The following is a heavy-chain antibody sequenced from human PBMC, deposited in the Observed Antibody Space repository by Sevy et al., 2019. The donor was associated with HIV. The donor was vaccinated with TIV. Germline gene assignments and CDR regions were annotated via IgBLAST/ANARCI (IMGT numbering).Heavy chain of an antibody. CDR3: ARDAALSNYYDSSGYPNAFDI. Sequence: GGSLRLSCAVSGFTFSSYSMNWVRQAPGKGLEWVSSISSSSSYIYYADSVKGRFTISRDNAKNSLYLQMNSLRAEDTAVYYCARDAALSNYYDSSGYPNAFDIWGQGTMVTVSS. D-gene: IGHD3-22*01. CDR2: ISSSSSYI. V-gene: IGHV3-21*01. CDR1: GFTFSSYS. J-gene: IGHJ3*02.